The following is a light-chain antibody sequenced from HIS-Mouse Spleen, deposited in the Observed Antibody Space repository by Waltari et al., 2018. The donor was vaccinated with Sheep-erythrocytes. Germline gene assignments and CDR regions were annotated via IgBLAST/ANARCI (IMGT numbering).Light chain of an antibody. V-gene: IGLV3-9*01. CDR3: QVWDSSTVV. J-gene: IGLJ2*01. Sequence: SYELTQPLSVSVALVQTARITCGGNNIGRKNVHWYQQKPGQAPVLVIYRDSNRPSGIPERFSGSNSGNTATLTISRAQAGDEADYYCQVWDSSTVVFGGGTKLTVL. CDR1: NIGRKN. CDR2: RDS.